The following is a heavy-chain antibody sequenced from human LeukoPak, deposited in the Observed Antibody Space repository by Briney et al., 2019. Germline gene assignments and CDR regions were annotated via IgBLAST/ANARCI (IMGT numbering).Heavy chain of an antibody. Sequence: VASVKVSCKASGGTFISYAISWVRQAPGQGLEWMGGIIPIFGTANYAQKFQGRVTITADESTSTAYMELSSLRSEDTAVYYCTTCRYNWNYALDTQFDPWGQGTLVTVSS. J-gene: IGHJ5*02. CDR2: IIPIFGTA. CDR1: GGTFISYA. D-gene: IGHD1-7*01. CDR3: TTCRYNWNYALDTQFDP. V-gene: IGHV1-69*01.